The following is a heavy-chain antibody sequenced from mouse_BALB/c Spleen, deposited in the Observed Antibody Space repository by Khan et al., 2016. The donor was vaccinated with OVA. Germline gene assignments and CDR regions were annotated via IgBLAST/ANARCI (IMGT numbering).Heavy chain of an antibody. CDR1: GYTFTSHT. CDR3: ERRTTGYAREY. V-gene: IGHV1-4*01. CDR2: INPRSGYS. J-gene: IGHJ4*01. D-gene: IGHD2-14*01. Sequence: QVQLQQSGAELARPGASVKMSCKASGYTFTSHTMHWVKQSPGQGLEWIGYINPRSGYSNYNQKFNDKATLTPDKSSSTAYMQLRSLTSEDSAVYYCERRTTGYAREYWGKGTSVTVSS.